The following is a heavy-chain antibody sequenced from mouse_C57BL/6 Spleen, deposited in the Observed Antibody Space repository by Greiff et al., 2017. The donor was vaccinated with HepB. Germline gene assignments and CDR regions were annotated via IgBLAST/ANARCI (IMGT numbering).Heavy chain of an antibody. CDR3: ARREGDY. V-gene: IGHV5-17*01. CDR2: ISSGSSTI. Sequence: EVKLMESGGGLVKPGRSLKLSCAASGFTFSDYGMHWVRQAPEKGLEWVAYISSGSSTIYYADTVKGRFTISRDNAKNTLFLQMTSLRSEDTAMYYCARREGDYWGQGTTLTVSS. J-gene: IGHJ2*01. CDR1: GFTFSDYG.